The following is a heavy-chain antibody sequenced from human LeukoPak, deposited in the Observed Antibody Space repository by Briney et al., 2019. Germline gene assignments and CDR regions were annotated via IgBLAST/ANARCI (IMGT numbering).Heavy chain of an antibody. CDR3: ARQSYVWGRYRPDDAFDI. Sequence: ASVKVSCKASGYTFTSYGISWVRQAPGQGLEWMGWISAYNGNTNYAQKFQGRVTMTTDTSTSTAYLDLNSLRCDDSAVYYCARQSYVWGRYRPDDAFDIWGQGTMVTVSS. J-gene: IGHJ3*02. CDR2: ISAYNGNT. V-gene: IGHV1-18*01. CDR1: GYTFTSYG. D-gene: IGHD3-16*02.